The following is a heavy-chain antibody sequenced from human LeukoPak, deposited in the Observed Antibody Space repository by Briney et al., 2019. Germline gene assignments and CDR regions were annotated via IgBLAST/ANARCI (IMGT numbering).Heavy chain of an antibody. V-gene: IGHV4-34*01. CDR1: GGSFSGYY. CDR2: INHSGST. J-gene: IGHJ4*02. Sequence: SEPLSLTCAVYGGSFSGYYWSWIRQPPGKGLEWIGEINHSGSTNYNPSLKSRVTISVDTSKNQFSLKLSSVTAADTAVYYCARESRGNDYGGNGFDYWGQGTLVTVSS. D-gene: IGHD4-23*01. CDR3: ARESRGNDYGGNGFDY.